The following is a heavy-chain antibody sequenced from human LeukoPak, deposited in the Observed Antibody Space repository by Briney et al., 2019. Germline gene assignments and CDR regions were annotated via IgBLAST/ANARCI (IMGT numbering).Heavy chain of an antibody. J-gene: IGHJ4*02. Sequence: SSETLSLTCAVSGGSISSSNWWSWVRQPPGKGPEWIGEIYHSGSTNYNPSLKSRVTISVDKSKNQFSLKLSSVTAADTAVYYCARDRYYDILTGIFDYWGQGTLVTVSS. CDR2: IYHSGST. CDR1: GGSISSSNW. CDR3: ARDRYYDILTGIFDY. V-gene: IGHV4-4*02. D-gene: IGHD3-9*01.